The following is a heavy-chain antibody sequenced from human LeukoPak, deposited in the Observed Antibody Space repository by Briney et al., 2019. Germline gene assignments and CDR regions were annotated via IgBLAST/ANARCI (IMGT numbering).Heavy chain of an antibody. CDR3: AKVATEGYYFDY. D-gene: IGHD5-12*01. V-gene: IGHV3-48*03. Sequence: GGSLRLSCAASGFTFSSYEMNWVRQAPGKGLEWVSYISSSGSTIYYADSVKGRFTISRDNAKSSLYLQMNSLRAEDTAVYYCAKVATEGYYFDYWGQGTLVTVSS. CDR1: GFTFSSYE. CDR2: ISSSGSTI. J-gene: IGHJ4*02.